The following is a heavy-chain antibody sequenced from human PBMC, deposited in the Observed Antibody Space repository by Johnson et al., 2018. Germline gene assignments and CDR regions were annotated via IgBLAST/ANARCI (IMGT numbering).Heavy chain of an antibody. Sequence: QVQLQESGAGLVKPSETLSLTCIVSGASINSCTYYWAWIRQPPGRGLEWIGHIDCTGGPFYNPSLTSLRSRVTMSVDTSKNQFSLKVSSVTAADTAVYYCARHVGYSSLFDQWGQGTLVTVSS. CDR1: GASINSCTYY. J-gene: IGHJ4*02. CDR3: ARHVGYSSLFDQ. D-gene: IGHD2-15*01. V-gene: IGHV4-39*01. CDR2: IDCTGGP.